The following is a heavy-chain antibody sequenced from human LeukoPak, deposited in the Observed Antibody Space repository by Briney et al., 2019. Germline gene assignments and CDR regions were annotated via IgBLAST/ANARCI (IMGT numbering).Heavy chain of an antibody. V-gene: IGHV3-9*01. D-gene: IGHD3-3*01. CDR3: AKVQDGSFWYEYFQH. CDR2: IGWNSATI. J-gene: IGHJ1*01. Sequence: PGWSLRLSCAASGFTFDDYGMHWVRQTPGKGLEWVSGIGWNSATIVYADSVKGRFTISRDNAKKFLYLQMNSLRAEDTAIYYCAKVQDGSFWYEYFQHWGQGTLVTVSS. CDR1: GFTFDDYG.